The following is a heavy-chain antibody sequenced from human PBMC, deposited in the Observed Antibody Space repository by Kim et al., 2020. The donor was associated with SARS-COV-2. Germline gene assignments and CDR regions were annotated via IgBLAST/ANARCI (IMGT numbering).Heavy chain of an antibody. V-gene: IGHV4-34*01. CDR1: GGSFSGYY. CDR3: ATTLGEVAGKLNWFDP. CDR2: INHSGST. Sequence: SETLSLTCAVYGGSFSGYYWSWIRQPPGKGLEWIGEINHSGSTNYNPSLKSRVTISVDTSKNQFSLKLSSVTAADTAVYYCATTLGEVAGKLNWFDPWGQGTLVTVSS. D-gene: IGHD6-19*01. J-gene: IGHJ5*02.